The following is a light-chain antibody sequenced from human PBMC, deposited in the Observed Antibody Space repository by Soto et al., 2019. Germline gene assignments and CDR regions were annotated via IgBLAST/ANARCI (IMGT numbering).Light chain of an antibody. Sequence: EVVLTQSPATLSLSPGERATLSCRASQSVSSFLAWYQHKPGQAPRLLIYEGSNRATGILARFSGSGSGTDFTLTISSLEPEDFAVYYCQQRGNWPPTFGQGSRVEIK. CDR2: EGS. V-gene: IGKV3-11*01. CDR1: QSVSSF. CDR3: QQRGNWPPT. J-gene: IGKJ1*01.